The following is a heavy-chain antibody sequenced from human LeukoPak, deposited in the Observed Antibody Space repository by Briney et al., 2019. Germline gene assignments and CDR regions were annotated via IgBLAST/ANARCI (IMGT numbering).Heavy chain of an antibody. CDR2: IYNSGST. D-gene: IGHD6-13*01. J-gene: IGHJ4*02. CDR1: GDSFSYFY. V-gene: IGHV4-59*01. CDR3: ARGVVAAAGRTFDF. Sequence: ASETLSLTCTVSGDSFSYFYWSWIRQPPGKGLEWIGYIYNSGSTNYNPSLKSRVTISLDTSKNQFSLKLSSVTAADTAVYYCARGVVAAAGRTFDFWGQGTLVTVSS.